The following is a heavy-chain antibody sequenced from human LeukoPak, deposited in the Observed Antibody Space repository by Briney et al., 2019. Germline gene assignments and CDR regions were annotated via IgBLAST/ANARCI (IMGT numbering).Heavy chain of an antibody. V-gene: IGHV3-48*03. Sequence: GGSLRLSCAASGFTFSSYEMNWVRQAPGKGLEWVSYISSSGSTIYYADSVKGRFTISKDNAKNSLYLQMNSLRAEATAVYYCARETYYYGSGSYNDYWSQGTLVTVYS. D-gene: IGHD3-10*01. CDR2: ISSSGSTI. CDR1: GFTFSSYE. CDR3: ARETYYYGSGSYNDY. J-gene: IGHJ4*02.